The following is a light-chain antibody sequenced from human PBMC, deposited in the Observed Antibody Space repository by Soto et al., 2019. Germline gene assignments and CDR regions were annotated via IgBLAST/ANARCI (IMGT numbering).Light chain of an antibody. CDR2: EVS. Sequence: QSVLTQPASVSGSPGQSITISCTGTSTDVGGYNFVSWYQQYPGEAPKLIIYEVSNRPSGVSNRFSGSKSGNTASLTISGLQAEDEADYHCSSYTSSSTLFGTGTKLTVL. CDR3: SSYTSSSTL. CDR1: STDVGGYNF. J-gene: IGLJ1*01. V-gene: IGLV2-14*03.